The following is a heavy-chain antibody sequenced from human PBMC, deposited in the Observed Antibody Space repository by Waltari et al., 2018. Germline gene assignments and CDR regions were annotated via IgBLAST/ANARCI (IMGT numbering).Heavy chain of an antibody. J-gene: IGHJ4*02. CDR1: GFPCEEWT. CDR3: VKETNRFCASPNCYVGFDS. Sequence: EVQLVVSGGGLVPPGRSRSVSCSASGFPCEEWTLNWVREAPGKGLGGVSGINWNSGNIAYANSVKSRCTVSTDNTKNTIFLQMNSLRVEDMALHYCVKETNRFCASPNCYVGFDSWGQGTLVIVSS. V-gene: IGHV3-9*03. CDR2: INWNSGNI. D-gene: IGHD2-2*01.